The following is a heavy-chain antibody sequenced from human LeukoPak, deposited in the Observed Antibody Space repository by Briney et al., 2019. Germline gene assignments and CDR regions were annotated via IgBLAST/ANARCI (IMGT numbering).Heavy chain of an antibody. CDR3: AKGTSSRGTSWIAY. D-gene: IGHD2-2*01. CDR1: GFTFSSYG. J-gene: IGHJ4*02. V-gene: IGHV3-30*18. CDR2: ISYDGSNK. Sequence: GGSLRLPCAASGFTFSSYGMHWVRQAPGKGLEWVAVISYDGSNKYYADSVKGRFTISRDNSKNTLYLQMNSLRAEDTAVYYCAKGTSSRGTSWIAYWGQGTLVTVSS.